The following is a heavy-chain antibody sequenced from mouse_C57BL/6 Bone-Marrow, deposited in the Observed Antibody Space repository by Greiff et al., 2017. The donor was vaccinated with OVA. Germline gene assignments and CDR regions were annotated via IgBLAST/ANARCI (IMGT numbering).Heavy chain of an antibody. D-gene: IGHD1-1*01. Sequence: EVQLQQSGPELVKPGDSVKISCKASGYSFTGYFMNWVMQSHGKSLEWIGRINPYNGDTFYNQKFKGKATLTVDKSSSTAHMELRSLTSEDSAVYYCARPGSRTSYWYFDVWGTGTTVTVSS. CDR3: ARPGSRTSYWYFDV. J-gene: IGHJ1*03. CDR1: GYSFTGYF. CDR2: INPYNGDT. V-gene: IGHV1-20*01.